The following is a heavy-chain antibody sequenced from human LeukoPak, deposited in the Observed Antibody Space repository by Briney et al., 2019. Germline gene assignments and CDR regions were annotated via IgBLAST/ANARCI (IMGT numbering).Heavy chain of an antibody. CDR2: ISGSGGST. Sequence: GGSLRLSCAASGFSFSSYVMSWVRQAPGKGLEWVSAISGSGGSTYFADSVKGRFTISRDNSKNTLYLQMNSLSAEDTAIYYCARGLGSSTSRHTFDIWGQGTMVTVSS. CDR1: GFSFSSYV. J-gene: IGHJ3*02. V-gene: IGHV3-23*01. CDR3: ARGLGSSTSRHTFDI. D-gene: IGHD2-2*01.